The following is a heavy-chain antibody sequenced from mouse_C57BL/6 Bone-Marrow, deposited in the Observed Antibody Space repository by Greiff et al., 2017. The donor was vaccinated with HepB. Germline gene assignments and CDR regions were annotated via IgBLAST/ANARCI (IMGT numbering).Heavy chain of an antibody. Sequence: VQRVESGAELARPGASVKLSCKASGYTFTSYGISWVKQRTGQGLEWIGEIYPRSGNTYYNEKFKGKATLTADKSSSTAYMELRSLTSEDSAVYFCASSIYYYGSSYVRFAYWGQGTLVTVSA. V-gene: IGHV1-81*01. CDR3: ASSIYYYGSSYVRFAY. CDR1: GYTFTSYG. CDR2: IYPRSGNT. J-gene: IGHJ3*01. D-gene: IGHD1-1*01.